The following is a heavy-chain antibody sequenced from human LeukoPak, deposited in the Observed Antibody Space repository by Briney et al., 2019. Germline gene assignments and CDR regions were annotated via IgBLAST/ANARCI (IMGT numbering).Heavy chain of an antibody. V-gene: IGHV3-7*01. J-gene: IGHJ5*02. D-gene: IGHD6-13*01. Sequence: GGSLRLSCAASGFTLSSYWMSWVRQAPGKGLEWVANIKQDGSEKYYVDSVKGRFTISRDNAKNSLYRQMNSLRAEDTAVYYCARDFIAADPPWFDPWGQGTLVTVSS. CDR1: GFTLSSYW. CDR2: IKQDGSEK. CDR3: ARDFIAADPPWFDP.